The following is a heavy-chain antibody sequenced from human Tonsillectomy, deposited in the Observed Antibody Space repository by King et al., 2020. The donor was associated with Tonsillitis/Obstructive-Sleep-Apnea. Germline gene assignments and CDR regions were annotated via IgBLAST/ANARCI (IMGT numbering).Heavy chain of an antibody. CDR1: GGSFSGYY. J-gene: IGHJ3*02. D-gene: IGHD3-16*01. V-gene: IGHV4-34*01. CDR3: SRDNGGGSAFDI. Sequence: VQLQQWGAGLLKPSETLSLTCGVYGGSFSGYYWTWIRQPPGKGLEWIGEISHSGSTNYNPSLKSRVTISVDPSKNQFSLKLSSVTAADTAVYYCSRDNGGGSAFDIWGRGTMVTVSS. CDR2: ISHSGST.